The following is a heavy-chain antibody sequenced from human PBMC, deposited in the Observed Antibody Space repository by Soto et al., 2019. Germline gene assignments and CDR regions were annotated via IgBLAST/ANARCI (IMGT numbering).Heavy chain of an antibody. Sequence: GASVKVSCKASGGTFSSYAISWVRQAPGQGLEWMGGIIPIFGTANYAQKFQGRVTITADESTSTAYMELSSLRSEDTAVYYCARASRWGYCTNGVCYDYWGQGTLVTVSS. CDR2: IIPIFGTA. CDR1: GGTFSSYA. V-gene: IGHV1-69*13. J-gene: IGHJ4*02. CDR3: ARASRWGYCTNGVCYDY. D-gene: IGHD2-8*01.